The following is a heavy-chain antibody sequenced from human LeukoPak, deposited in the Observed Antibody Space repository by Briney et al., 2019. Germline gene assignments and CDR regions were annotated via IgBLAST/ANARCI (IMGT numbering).Heavy chain of an antibody. V-gene: IGHV4-39*07. J-gene: IGHJ5*02. CDR3: ARVRLHPWFDP. CDR2: IYYSGST. CDR1: GGSISSSSYY. D-gene: IGHD4-11*01. Sequence: SETLSLTCTVSGGSISSSSYYWGWVRQPPGKGLEWIGSIYYSGSTYYNPSLKSRVTISVDTSKNQFSLKLSSVTAADTAVYYCARVRLHPWFDPWGQGTLVTVSS.